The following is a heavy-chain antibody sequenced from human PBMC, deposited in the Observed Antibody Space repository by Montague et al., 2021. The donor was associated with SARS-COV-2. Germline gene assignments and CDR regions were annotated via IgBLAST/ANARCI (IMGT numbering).Heavy chain of an antibody. CDR1: GGSVSSSPYY. Sequence: SETLSLTCTVSGGSVSSSPYYWGWIRQPPGRGLEWVGSISYSGRTYFSPSLKSRLTISVDTSENQFSLRLSSVTAADTAVYYCAGSYYYGSGTCVYNYYMGVWGQGTMVTVSS. V-gene: IGHV4-39*01. D-gene: IGHD3-10*01. CDR3: AGSYYYGSGTCVYNYYMGV. CDR2: ISYSGRT. J-gene: IGHJ6*03.